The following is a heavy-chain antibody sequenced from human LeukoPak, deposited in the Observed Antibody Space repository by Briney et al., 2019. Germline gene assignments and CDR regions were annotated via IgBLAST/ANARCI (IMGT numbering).Heavy chain of an antibody. CDR1: GGSISRSGYY. CDR2: IYYSGST. J-gene: IGHJ4*02. CDR3: ARLPDPYYFDY. Sequence: SETLSLTCTVSGGSISRSGYYWGWIRQPPGKGLEWIGNIYYSGSTYYNPSLKSRVTISADTSKNQFSLKLSSVTAADTAVHYCARLPDPYYFDYWGQGTLVTVSS. V-gene: IGHV4-39*01.